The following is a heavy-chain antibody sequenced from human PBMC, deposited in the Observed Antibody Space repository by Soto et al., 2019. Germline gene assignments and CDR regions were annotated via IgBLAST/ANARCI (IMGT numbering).Heavy chain of an antibody. CDR3: ARGASP. V-gene: IGHV1-8*01. CDR1: GYTFAYFD. CDR2: MSPSTGNT. J-gene: IGHJ5*02. Sequence: QVQVVQSGAEVKRPGASVRVSCKASGYTFAYFDINWVRQAAGQGFEWLGFMSPSTGNTGYAQKLQGRITLTRDTSIDTAYMDLTGLTPDDSAVYYRARGASPWGQGTLVTVSS.